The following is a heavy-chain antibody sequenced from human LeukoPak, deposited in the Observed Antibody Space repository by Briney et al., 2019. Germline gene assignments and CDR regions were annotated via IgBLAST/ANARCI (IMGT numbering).Heavy chain of an antibody. CDR3: ARDLSSSWYFFSSSGMDV. CDR1: GGSISSYY. V-gene: IGHV4-4*07. CDR2: IYTSGST. J-gene: IGHJ6*02. Sequence: SETLSLTCTVSGGSISSYYWSWIRQPAGKGLEWIGRIYTSGSTNYNPSLKSRVTMSVDTSKNQFPLKLSSVTAADTAVYYCARDLSSSWYFFSSSGMDVWGQGTTVTVSS. D-gene: IGHD6-13*01.